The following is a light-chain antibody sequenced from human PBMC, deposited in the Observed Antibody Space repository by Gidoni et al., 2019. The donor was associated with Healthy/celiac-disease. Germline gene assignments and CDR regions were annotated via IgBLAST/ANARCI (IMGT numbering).Light chain of an antibody. Sequence: EIVMTQSPATLSVSPGERATLSCRASQSVSSNLAWYQQKPGQAPRLLIYGASTRATGIPARFSGSGSGTEFTLTISSLQSEDFAVHYCQQYNNWPPYTFXQXTKLEIK. J-gene: IGKJ2*01. V-gene: IGKV3-15*01. CDR2: GAS. CDR1: QSVSSN. CDR3: QQYNNWPPYT.